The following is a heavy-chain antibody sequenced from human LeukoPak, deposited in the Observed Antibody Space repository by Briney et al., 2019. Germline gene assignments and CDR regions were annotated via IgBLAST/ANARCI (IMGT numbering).Heavy chain of an antibody. CDR2: ISYDGSNK. V-gene: IGHV3-30-3*01. CDR3: ARDTDILTGYIDY. J-gene: IGHJ4*02. Sequence: GGSLRLSCAASGFTFSSYAMHWVRQAPGKGLEWVAVISYDGSNKYYADSVKGRFTISGDNSKNTLYLQINSLRAEDTAVYYCARDTDILTGYIDYWGQGTLVTVSS. CDR1: GFTFSSYA. D-gene: IGHD3-9*01.